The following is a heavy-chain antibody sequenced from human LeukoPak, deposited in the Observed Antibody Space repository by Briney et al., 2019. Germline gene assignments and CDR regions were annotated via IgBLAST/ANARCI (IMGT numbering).Heavy chain of an antibody. CDR2: INPNSGGT. Sequence: ASVKVSCKASGYTFTGYYMHWVRQAPGQGLEWMGWINPNSGGTNYAQKFQGRVTMTRDTSISTAYIELSRLRSDDTAVYYCARDSSSWYVGYFDYWGQGTLVTVSS. J-gene: IGHJ4*02. D-gene: IGHD6-13*01. CDR1: GYTFTGYY. V-gene: IGHV1-2*02. CDR3: ARDSSSWYVGYFDY.